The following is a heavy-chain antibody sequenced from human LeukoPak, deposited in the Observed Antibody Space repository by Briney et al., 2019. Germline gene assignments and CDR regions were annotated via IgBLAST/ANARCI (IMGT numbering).Heavy chain of an antibody. D-gene: IGHD3-3*01. CDR3: AKGGFLEPFDP. CDR1: GFTFSSYW. J-gene: IGHJ5*02. Sequence: GGSLRLSCAASGFTFSSYWMTWVRQAPGKGLEWVANIKQDGSDKYYVDSVKGRFTISRDNAKSSLYLQMNSLRAEDTAVYYCAKGGFLEPFDPWGQGTLVTVSS. CDR2: IKQDGSDK. V-gene: IGHV3-7*03.